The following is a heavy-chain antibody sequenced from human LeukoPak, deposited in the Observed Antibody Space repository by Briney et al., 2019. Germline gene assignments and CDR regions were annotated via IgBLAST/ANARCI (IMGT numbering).Heavy chain of an antibody. CDR2: ISGDGGNT. CDR1: GFTFDDYA. V-gene: IGHV3-43*02. D-gene: IGHD6-13*01. Sequence: GGSLRLPCAASGFTFDDYAMHWVRQAPGKGLEWVSLISGDGGNTYYADSVKGRFTISRDNSKNSLYLQMNSLRTEDTALYYCATNPAAAAQSYYYYYYMDVWGKGTTVTVSS. J-gene: IGHJ6*03. CDR3: ATNPAAAAQSYYYYYYMDV.